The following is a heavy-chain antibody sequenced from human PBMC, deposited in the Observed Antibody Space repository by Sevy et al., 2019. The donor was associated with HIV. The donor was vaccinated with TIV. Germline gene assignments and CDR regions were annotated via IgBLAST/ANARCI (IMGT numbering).Heavy chain of an antibody. CDR1: GFTFSSYG. D-gene: IGHD3-10*01. J-gene: IGHJ4*02. CDR3: AKGYSKGSSGSRSFPGY. Sequence: GGSLRLSCAASGFTFSSYGMHWVRQAPGKGLEWVAVISYDGSNKYYADSVKGRFTISRDNSKNTLYLQMNSLRADDTAVYYCAKGYSKGSSGSRSFPGYWGQGTLVSASS. CDR2: ISYDGSNK. V-gene: IGHV3-30*18.